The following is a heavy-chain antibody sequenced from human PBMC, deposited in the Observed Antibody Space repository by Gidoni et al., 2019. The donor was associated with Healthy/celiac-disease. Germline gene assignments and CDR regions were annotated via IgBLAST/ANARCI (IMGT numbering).Heavy chain of an antibody. Sequence: EVQLVESGGGLVQPGRFLRLSCAASGFTFDDYAMHWVRQAPGKGLEWVSGISWNSGSIGYADSVKGRFTISRDNAKNSLYLQMNSLRAEDTALYYCAKETGYAIDYWGQGTLVTVSS. J-gene: IGHJ4*02. CDR1: GFTFDDYA. CDR3: AKETGYAIDY. D-gene: IGHD2-2*01. CDR2: ISWNSGSI. V-gene: IGHV3-9*01.